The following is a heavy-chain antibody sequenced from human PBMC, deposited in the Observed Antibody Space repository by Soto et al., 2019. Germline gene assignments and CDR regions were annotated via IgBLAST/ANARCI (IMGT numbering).Heavy chain of an antibody. V-gene: IGHV1-69*13. J-gene: IGHJ4*02. Sequence: ASVKVSCKASGGTFSSYAISWVRQAPGQGLEWMGGIIPIFGTANYAQKFQGRVTITADESTSTAYMELSSLRSEDTAVYYCADSRDGYNKYFDYWGQGTLVTVSS. CDR1: GGTFSSYA. D-gene: IGHD5-12*01. CDR3: ADSRDGYNKYFDY. CDR2: IIPIFGTA.